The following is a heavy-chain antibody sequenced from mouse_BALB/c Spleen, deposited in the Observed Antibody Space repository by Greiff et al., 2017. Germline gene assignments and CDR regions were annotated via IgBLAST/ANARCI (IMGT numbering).Heavy chain of an antibody. CDR1: GFNIKDYY. D-gene: IGHD1-1*01. J-gene: IGHJ3*01. CDR2: IDPENGNT. V-gene: IGHV14-1*02. Sequence: EVQLQQSGAELVRPGALVKLSCKASGFNIKDYYMHWVKQRPEQGLEWIGWIDPENGNTIYDPKFQGKASITADTSSNTAYLQLSSLTSEDTAVYYYTRDYGSSEGIAYWGQGTLVTVSA. CDR3: TRDYGSSEGIAY.